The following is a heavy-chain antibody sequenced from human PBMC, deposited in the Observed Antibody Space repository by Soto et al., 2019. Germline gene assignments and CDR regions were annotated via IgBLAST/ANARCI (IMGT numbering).Heavy chain of an antibody. D-gene: IGHD2-21*01. V-gene: IGHV2-5*02. Sequence: GPTLVNPTPTLTLTCSFSGFSHTTDGVAVGWIRQPPGKALEWLASIYCDDRTRYTRALVSRLAITSDASRSQGGLTITNTAMLDTATYHYSHTCGLIARPF. J-gene: IGHJ3*01. CDR1: GFSHTTDGVA. CDR2: IYCDDRT. CDR3: SHTCGLIARPF.